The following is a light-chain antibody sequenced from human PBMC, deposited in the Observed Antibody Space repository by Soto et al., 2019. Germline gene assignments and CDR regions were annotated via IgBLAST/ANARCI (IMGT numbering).Light chain of an antibody. CDR2: GAS. CDR1: QSVDTTF. V-gene: IGKV3-20*01. Sequence: EIVLTQSPGSLSLSPGQRATLSCRASQSVDTTFFAWYQKKPGQAPRLLIYGASKRATGIPDRFSGSGSGTDFNLLISKLEPEAFDVYYCQQYMSSVTFGQGTKVEIK. CDR3: QQYMSSVT. J-gene: IGKJ1*01.